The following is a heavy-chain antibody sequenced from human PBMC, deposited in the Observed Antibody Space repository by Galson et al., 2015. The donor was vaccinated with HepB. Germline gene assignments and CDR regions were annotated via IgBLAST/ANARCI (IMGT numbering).Heavy chain of an antibody. J-gene: IGHJ5*02. CDR1: GFIFSDYY. CDR3: ARTGAYGIPRPDWFHT. D-gene: IGHD1-26*01. V-gene: IGHV3-11*01. Sequence: SLRLSCAASGFIFSDYYMSWIRQAPGKGLEWVSYISSSDSTIYYADSVKGRFTISRDNAKNSLYLQMDSLRAEDTAVYYCARTGAYGIPRPDWFHTWGQGTLVTVSS. CDR2: ISSSDSTI.